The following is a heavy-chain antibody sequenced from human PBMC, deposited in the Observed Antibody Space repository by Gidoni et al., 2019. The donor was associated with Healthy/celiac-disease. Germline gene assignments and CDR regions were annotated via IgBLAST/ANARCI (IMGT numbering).Heavy chain of an antibody. V-gene: IGHV3-9*01. CDR2: ISWNSGSI. CDR1: GFTFDDFA. D-gene: IGHD2-21*02. CDR3: AKGGIVVVTALGAFDI. Sequence: EVQLVASGGGLVQPGRSLRLYCASSGFTFDDFAMHWVRQDPGKGLEWVSGISWNSGSIGYADSVKGRFTISRDNAKNSLYLQMNSLRAEDTALYYCAKGGIVVVTALGAFDIWGQGTMVTVSS. J-gene: IGHJ3*02.